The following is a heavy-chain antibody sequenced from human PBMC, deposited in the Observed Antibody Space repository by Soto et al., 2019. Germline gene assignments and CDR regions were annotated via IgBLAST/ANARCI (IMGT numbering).Heavy chain of an antibody. CDR2: ISAYNGNT. Sequence: GGSANLSCKASGDSFTCCGISWPRQAPEQGPEWMGWISAYNGNTNYAQKLQGRVTMTTDTSTSTGYMELRSLRSDDTAVYYCARLDYYDSSGYLASSKWFDPWRQGTLVTVSS. D-gene: IGHD3-22*01. CDR1: GDSFTCCG. CDR3: ARLDYYDSSGYLASSKWFDP. J-gene: IGHJ5*02. V-gene: IGHV1-18*01.